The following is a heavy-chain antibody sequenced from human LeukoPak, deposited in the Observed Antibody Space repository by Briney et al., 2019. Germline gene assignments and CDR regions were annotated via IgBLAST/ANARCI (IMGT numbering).Heavy chain of an antibody. Sequence: PGGSLRLSCAPSGLTFSSYGMHWVRQAPGKGLEWVAVISYDGSDKYYGHSVKGRFTISRDKSKNTLYLKMNSLRAEDTAVYYCAKGSSGYYVDNWGQGTLVTVSS. CDR2: ISYDGSDK. D-gene: IGHD3-22*01. V-gene: IGHV3-30*18. J-gene: IGHJ4*02. CDR1: GLTFSSYG. CDR3: AKGSSGYYVDN.